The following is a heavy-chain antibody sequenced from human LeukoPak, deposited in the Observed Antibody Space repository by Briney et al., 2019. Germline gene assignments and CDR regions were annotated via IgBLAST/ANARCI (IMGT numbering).Heavy chain of an antibody. Sequence: GGSLKLSCAASGFTFSSYWMSWVRQAPGKGLEWVANIKEDGSEKYYVDSVKGRFTISRDNAKKSLFLQMNSLRVEDTAVYYCARGRNLAVWGQGTTVTVSS. CDR3: ARGRNLAV. J-gene: IGHJ6*02. CDR1: GFTFSSYW. CDR2: IKEDGSEK. V-gene: IGHV3-7*01.